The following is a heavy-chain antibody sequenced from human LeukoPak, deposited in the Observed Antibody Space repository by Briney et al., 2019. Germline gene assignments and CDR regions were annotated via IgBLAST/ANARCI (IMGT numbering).Heavy chain of an antibody. Sequence: PGGSLRLSCVASGFTFDDYGMHWVRQAPGKGLEWVSGISWNSGDTGYADSVKGRFTISRDNAKNSLYLQMNGLRPEDTALYYCAKDAYSSGSLIYWGQGTLVTVSS. CDR1: GFTFDDYG. D-gene: IGHD3-22*01. CDR3: AKDAYSSGSLIY. V-gene: IGHV3-9*01. J-gene: IGHJ4*02. CDR2: ISWNSGDT.